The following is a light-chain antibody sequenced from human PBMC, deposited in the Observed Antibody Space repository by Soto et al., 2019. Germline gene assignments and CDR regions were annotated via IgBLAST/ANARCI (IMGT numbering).Light chain of an antibody. J-gene: IGKJ5*01. Sequence: EMVMTQSPATLSVSPGERATLSCRASQSVSGNFAWYQQKPGQAPRLLIYGASTRATGIPARFSGSGSGTEFTLTIGSRQSEDFAVYYCQQYNNWLITFGQGTRLEIK. CDR2: GAS. CDR3: QQYNNWLIT. V-gene: IGKV3-15*01. CDR1: QSVSGN.